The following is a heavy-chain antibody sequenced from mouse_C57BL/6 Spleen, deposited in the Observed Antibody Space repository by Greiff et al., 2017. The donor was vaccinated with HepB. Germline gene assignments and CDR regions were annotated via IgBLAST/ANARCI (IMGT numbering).Heavy chain of an antibody. CDR2: IDPSDSYT. D-gene: IGHD1-1*01. V-gene: IGHV1-50*01. CDR1: GYTFTSYW. J-gene: IGHJ1*03. CDR3: ARSYYGSSYGYFDV. Sequence: QVQLQQPGAELVKPGASVKLSCKASGYTFTSYWMQWVKQRPGQGLEWIGEIDPSDSYTNYNQKFKGKATLTVDTSSSTAYMQLSSLTSEDSAVYYCARSYYGSSYGYFDVWGTGTTVTVSS.